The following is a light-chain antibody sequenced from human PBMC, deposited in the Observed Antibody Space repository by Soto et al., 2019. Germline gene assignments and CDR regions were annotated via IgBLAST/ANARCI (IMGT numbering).Light chain of an antibody. CDR3: QQSYSIPYT. CDR1: QRISNF. V-gene: IGKV1-39*01. Sequence: DIQMTQSPSPLSASVGDRVTITCRASQRISNFLNWYQQKPGKAPNLLIYSASNLQSGVPSRFSGTRSGTDFTLTINSLQPEDFATYFCQQSYSIPYTFGQGTKLEIK. J-gene: IGKJ2*01. CDR2: SAS.